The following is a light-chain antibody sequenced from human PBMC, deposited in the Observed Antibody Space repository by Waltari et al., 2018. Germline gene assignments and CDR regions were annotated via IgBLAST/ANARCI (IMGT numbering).Light chain of an antibody. V-gene: IGKV3-15*01. J-gene: IGKJ2*01. CDR2: GAS. CDR1: QSVSSN. Sequence: EIVMTQSPATLSVSPGERATLSCRASQSVSSNLAWYQQKPGQAPRLRIEGASTRATGIPARLSGIGSGTEFTLTISSLQSEDFAVYYCQQYNNWPPYTFGQGTKLEIK. CDR3: QQYNNWPPYT.